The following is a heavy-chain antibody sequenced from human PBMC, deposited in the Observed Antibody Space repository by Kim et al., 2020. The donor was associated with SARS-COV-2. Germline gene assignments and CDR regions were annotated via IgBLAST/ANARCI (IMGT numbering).Heavy chain of an antibody. D-gene: IGHD3-10*01. Sequence: QKFQGRVTITADKSTSTAYMELSSLRSEDTAVYYCAREDGSGSYSDAFDIWGQGTMVTVSS. J-gene: IGHJ3*02. CDR3: AREDGSGSYSDAFDI. V-gene: IGHV1-69*04.